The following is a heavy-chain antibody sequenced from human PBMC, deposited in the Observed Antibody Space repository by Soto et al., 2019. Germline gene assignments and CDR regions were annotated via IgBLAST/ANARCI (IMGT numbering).Heavy chain of an antibody. Sequence: PGGSLRLSCAASEFTFSSYAMTWVRQAPGKGLEWVSAISTSGSSTYYADSVKGRFTISRDNSKNTLYLQMNSLRAEDTAVYYCAKGRRSSSAIDYWGQGTLVIGSS. CDR3: AKGRRSSSAIDY. CDR2: ISTSGSST. V-gene: IGHV3-23*01. D-gene: IGHD6-6*01. CDR1: EFTFSSYA. J-gene: IGHJ4*02.